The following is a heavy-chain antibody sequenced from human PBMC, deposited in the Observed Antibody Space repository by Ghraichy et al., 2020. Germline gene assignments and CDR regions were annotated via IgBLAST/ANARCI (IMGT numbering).Heavy chain of an antibody. CDR2: IYHTGST. CDR3: ARGVPTETTSRYFDL. D-gene: IGHD4-17*01. CDR1: GGSISSSNW. Sequence: SETLSLTCAVSGGSISSSNWWTWVRQPPGKGLEWIGEIYHTGSTNYIPSLKSRVTISVDKSTNQFSLKLFSVTAADAAVFYCARGVPTETTSRYFDLWGRGTLVTVSS. V-gene: IGHV4-4*02. J-gene: IGHJ2*01.